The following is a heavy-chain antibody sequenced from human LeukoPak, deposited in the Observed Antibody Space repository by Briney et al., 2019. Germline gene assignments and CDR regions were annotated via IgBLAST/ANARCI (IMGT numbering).Heavy chain of an antibody. D-gene: IGHD5-12*01. CDR1: GFTFSSYG. CDR2: ISYDGSNK. Sequence: GRSLRLSCAASGFTFSSYGMHWVRQAPGKGLEWVAVISYDGSNKYYADSVKGRFTISRDNSKNTLYLQMNSLRAEDTAVYYCAKFDRGATTYYYYYGMDVWGQGTTVTVSS. V-gene: IGHV3-30*18. J-gene: IGHJ6*02. CDR3: AKFDRGATTYYYYYGMDV.